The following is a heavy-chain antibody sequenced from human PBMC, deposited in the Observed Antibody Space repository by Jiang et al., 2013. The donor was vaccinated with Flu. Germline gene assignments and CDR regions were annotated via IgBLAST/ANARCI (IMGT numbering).Heavy chain of an antibody. V-gene: IGHV4-59*08. CDR2: IYYSGST. CDR3: ARVVSVVTAIDYFDY. Sequence: SGPGLVKPSETLSLTCTVSGGSISSYYWSWIRQPPGKGLEWIGYIYYSGSTNYNPSLKSRVTISVDTSKNQFSLKLSSVTAADTAVYYCARVVSVVTAIDYFDYWGQGTLVTVSS. J-gene: IGHJ4*02. D-gene: IGHD2-21*02. CDR1: GGSISSYY.